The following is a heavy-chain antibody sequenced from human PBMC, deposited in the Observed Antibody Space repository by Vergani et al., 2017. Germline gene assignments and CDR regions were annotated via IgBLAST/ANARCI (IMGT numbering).Heavy chain of an antibody. V-gene: IGHV4-31*03. J-gene: IGHJ4*02. Sequence: QVQLQQWGAGLLKPSETLSLTCTVSGGSISSGGYYWSWIRQHPGKGLEWIGYIYYSGSTYYNPSLKSRVTISVDTSKNQFSLKLSSVTAADTAVYYCARGSGYESVDYWGQGTPVTVSS. CDR2: IYYSGST. CDR1: GGSISSGGYY. D-gene: IGHD5-12*01. CDR3: ARGSGYESVDY.